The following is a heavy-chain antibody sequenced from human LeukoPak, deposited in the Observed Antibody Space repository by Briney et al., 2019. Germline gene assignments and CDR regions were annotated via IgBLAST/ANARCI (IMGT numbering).Heavy chain of an antibody. CDR2: ISAYNGNT. CDR3: ARGGLLWFGKNWFDA. J-gene: IGHJ5*02. D-gene: IGHD3-10*01. Sequence: GASVTVSCKASGYTFTSYGISWVRQAPGRGLEWMGWISAYNGNTNYAQKLQGRVTMTTDTSTSTAYMELRSLRSDDTAVYYCARGGLLWFGKNWFDAWGQGTLVTVSS. V-gene: IGHV1-18*01. CDR1: GYTFTSYG.